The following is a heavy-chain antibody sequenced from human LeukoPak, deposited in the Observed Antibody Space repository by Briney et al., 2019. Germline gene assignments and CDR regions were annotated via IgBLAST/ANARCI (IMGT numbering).Heavy chain of an antibody. CDR3: AIMGRGYSYGKDY. V-gene: IGHV3-21*01. D-gene: IGHD5-18*01. CDR2: ISSSNSDI. Sequence: GGSLRLSCAASGFTYSSVEMHWVRQAPGKGLEWVSSISSSNSDIYYADSMKGRFTISRDNAENSLYLQMNSLRAEDTAVYYCAIMGRGYSYGKDYWGQGTLVTVSS. J-gene: IGHJ4*02. CDR1: GFTYSSVE.